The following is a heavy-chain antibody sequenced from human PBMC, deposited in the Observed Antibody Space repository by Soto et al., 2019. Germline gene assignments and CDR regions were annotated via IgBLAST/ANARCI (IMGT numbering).Heavy chain of an antibody. Sequence: SETLSLTCTVSGGSISSYYWSWIRQPPGKGLEWIGYIYYSGSTNYNPSLKSRVTISVDTSKNQFSLKLSSVTAADTAVYYCARTYSSSSGDPYYYGMDVWGQGTTVTVS. CDR1: GGSISSYY. D-gene: IGHD6-6*01. CDR3: ARTYSSSSGDPYYYGMDV. J-gene: IGHJ6*02. CDR2: IYYSGST. V-gene: IGHV4-59*01.